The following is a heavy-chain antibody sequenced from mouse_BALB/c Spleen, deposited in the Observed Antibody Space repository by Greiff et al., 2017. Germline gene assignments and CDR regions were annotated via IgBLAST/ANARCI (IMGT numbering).Heavy chain of an antibody. J-gene: IGHJ4*01. V-gene: IGHV1-18*01. CDR3: ARGDYGNLYAMDY. CDR1: GYSFTGYT. CDR2: INPYNGGT. Sequence: SGPELVKPGASMKISCKASGYSFTGYTMNWVKQSHGKNLEWIGLINPYNGGTSYNQKFKGKATLTVDKSSSTAYMELLSLTSEDSAVYYCARGDYGNLYAMDYWGQGTSVTVSS. D-gene: IGHD2-1*01.